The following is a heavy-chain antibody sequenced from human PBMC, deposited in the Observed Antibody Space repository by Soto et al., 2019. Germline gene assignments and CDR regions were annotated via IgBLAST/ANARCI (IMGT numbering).Heavy chain of an antibody. V-gene: IGHV1-69*13. J-gene: IGHJ6*02. CDR2: IIPIFGTA. D-gene: IGHD1-26*01. Sequence: SVKVSCKASGGTFSSYAISWVRQAPGQGLEWTGGIIPIFGTANYAQKFQGRVTITADESTSTAYMELSSLRSEDTAVYYCARPTLRPGWGGMDVWGQGTTVTVSS. CDR3: ARPTLRPGWGGMDV. CDR1: GGTFSSYA.